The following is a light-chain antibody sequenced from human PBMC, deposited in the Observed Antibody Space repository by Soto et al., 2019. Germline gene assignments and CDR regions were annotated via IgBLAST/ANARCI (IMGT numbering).Light chain of an antibody. CDR3: MQRTDWPPWT. CDR2: SVS. Sequence: DVVMTQSLLSLPVTLGQPASISCRSSQSLISSDGNTYLNWFQQRPGQSPRRLIYSVSNRDPGGPERCIGSGSGSDFTPKISRVEAEDVGVYYCMQRTDWPPWTFGQGTKVEIK. CDR1: QSLISSDGNTY. V-gene: IGKV2-30*01. J-gene: IGKJ1*01.